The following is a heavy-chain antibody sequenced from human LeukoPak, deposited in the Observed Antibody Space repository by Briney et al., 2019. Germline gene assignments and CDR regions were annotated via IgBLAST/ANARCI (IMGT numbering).Heavy chain of an antibody. J-gene: IGHJ4*02. Sequence: ASVKVSCKASGYTFTSYGISWVRQAPGQGLEWMGWISPYNGDTNYVQKLQDRVTMTTDTSTSTAYMEVRSLRPDDTAVYYCARDGYYRHFDYWGQGTLVTVSS. D-gene: IGHD3-22*01. V-gene: IGHV1-18*01. CDR3: ARDGYYRHFDY. CDR1: GYTFTSYG. CDR2: ISPYNGDT.